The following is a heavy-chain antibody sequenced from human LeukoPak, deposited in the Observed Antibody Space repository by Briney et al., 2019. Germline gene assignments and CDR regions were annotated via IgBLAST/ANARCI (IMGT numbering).Heavy chain of an antibody. D-gene: IGHD2-2*02. Sequence: ASVKVSCKASGYTFTDYYMHWVRQAPGQGLEWMGWINPISGGTNYTQSFEGRLIMPRDTSISTAHKELSWLRSDDTAVSYCARARLGYCNSTGYYTLYFDYWGQGTLVTVSS. CDR2: INPISGGT. J-gene: IGHJ4*02. CDR1: GYTFTDYY. V-gene: IGHV1-2*02. CDR3: ARARLGYCNSTGYYTLYFDY.